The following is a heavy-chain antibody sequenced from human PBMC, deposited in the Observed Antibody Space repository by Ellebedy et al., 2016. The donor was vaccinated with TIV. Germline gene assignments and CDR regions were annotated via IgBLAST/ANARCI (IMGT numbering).Heavy chain of an antibody. CDR2: INQDGSEK. CDR1: GLTFSSHW. J-gene: IGHJ4*02. D-gene: IGHD6-19*01. V-gene: IGHV3-7*01. CDR3: VKSIAGAGSL. Sequence: GGSLRLSCEASGLTFSSHWMSWVRQAPGKGLEWVANINQDGSEKYYVDSVKGRFIISRDNAKNSLYLHMNSLRAEDTAVYYCVKSIAGAGSLWGQGTLVTVSS.